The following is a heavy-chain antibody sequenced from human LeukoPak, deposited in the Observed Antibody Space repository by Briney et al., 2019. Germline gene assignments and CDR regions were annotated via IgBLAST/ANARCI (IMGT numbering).Heavy chain of an antibody. D-gene: IGHD6-19*01. Sequence: GGSLRLSCAASGFRFDDHGMSWVRHAPGKGLEWVSGINWNGGSTGYGDSVKGRFTISRDNAKNSLYLQMNSLRAEDTALYYCAGGDRNGWYFDYWGKGILVTVSS. J-gene: IGHJ4*02. CDR1: GFRFDDHG. V-gene: IGHV3-20*04. CDR3: AGGDRNGWYFDY. CDR2: INWNGGST.